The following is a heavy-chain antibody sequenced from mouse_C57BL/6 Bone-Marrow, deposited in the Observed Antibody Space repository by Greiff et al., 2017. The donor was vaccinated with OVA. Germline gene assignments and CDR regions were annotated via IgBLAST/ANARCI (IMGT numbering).Heavy chain of an antibody. V-gene: IGHV1-81*01. Sequence: VQLQESGAELVKPGASVKMSCKASGYTFTSYWITWVKQRPGQGLEWIGEIYPRSGNTYYNEKFKGKATLTADKSSSTAYMELRSLTAEDSAVYLCARDDEDAMDYWGQGTSVTVSS. J-gene: IGHJ4*01. CDR3: ARDDEDAMDY. CDR1: GYTFTSYW. CDR2: IYPRSGNT.